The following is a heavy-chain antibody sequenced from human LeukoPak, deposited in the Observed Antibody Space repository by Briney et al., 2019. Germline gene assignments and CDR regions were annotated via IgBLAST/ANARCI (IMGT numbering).Heavy chain of an antibody. CDR3: ARDFRETEPGYSSSWYSFGLDY. V-gene: IGHV1-69*13. D-gene: IGHD6-13*01. Sequence: EASVTVSCKASGGTFSSYAISWVRQAPGQGLEWMGGIIPIFGTANYAQKFQGRVTITADESTSTAYMELSSLRSEDTAVYYCARDFRETEPGYSSSWYSFGLDYWGQGTLVTVSS. CDR1: GGTFSSYA. J-gene: IGHJ4*02. CDR2: IIPIFGTA.